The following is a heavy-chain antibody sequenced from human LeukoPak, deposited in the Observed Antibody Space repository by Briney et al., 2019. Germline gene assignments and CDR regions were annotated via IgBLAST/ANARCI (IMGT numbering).Heavy chain of an antibody. Sequence: GGSLRLSCAASRFTFSSYAMHWVRQAPGKGLEYVSAISSNGGSTYYANSVKGRFTISRNNSKNTLYLQMGSLRAEDMAVYYCARGVLARGSSGWYFDYWGQGTLVTVSS. CDR1: RFTFSSYA. CDR2: ISSNGGST. D-gene: IGHD6-19*01. J-gene: IGHJ4*02. CDR3: ARGVLARGSSGWYFDY. V-gene: IGHV3-64*01.